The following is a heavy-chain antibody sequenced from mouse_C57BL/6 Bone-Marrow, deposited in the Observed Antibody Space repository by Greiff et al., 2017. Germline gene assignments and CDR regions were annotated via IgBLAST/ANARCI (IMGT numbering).Heavy chain of an antibody. CDR3: ARLRYLDY. J-gene: IGHJ2*01. CDR1: GYTFTDYY. D-gene: IGHD1-1*01. CDR2: INPYNGGT. V-gene: IGHV1-19*01. Sequence: DVKLQESGPVLVKPGASVKMSCKASGYTFTDYYMNWVKQSHGKSLEWIGVINPYNGGTSYNQKFKGKATLTVDKSSSTAYMELNSLTSEDSAVYYCARLRYLDYWGQGTTLTVS.